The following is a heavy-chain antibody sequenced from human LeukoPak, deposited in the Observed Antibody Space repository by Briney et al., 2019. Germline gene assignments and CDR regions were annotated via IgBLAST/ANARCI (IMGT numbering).Heavy chain of an antibody. J-gene: IGHJ4*02. D-gene: IGHD3-10*01. V-gene: IGHV4-59*01. CDR1: GGSISSYY. CDR3: ARAGYYGSGSYYHY. Sequence: PSETLSLTRTVSGGSISSYYWSWIRQPPGKGLGWMGDIYYSGSTNYNPSLTSRVTISVDTSNNQFSLKLSSVTAADTAVYYCARAGYYGSGSYYHYWGQGTLVTVSS. CDR2: IYYSGST.